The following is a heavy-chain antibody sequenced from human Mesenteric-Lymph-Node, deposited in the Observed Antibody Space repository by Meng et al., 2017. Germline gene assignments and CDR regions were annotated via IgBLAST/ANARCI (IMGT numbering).Heavy chain of an antibody. V-gene: IGHV3-74*01. CDR2: INSDGSST. CDR3: AKGGYYDSSGFFSSSAFDI. J-gene: IGHJ3*02. CDR1: GFTFSSYW. Sequence: GESLKISCAASGFTFSSYWMHWVRQAPGKGLVWVSRINSDGSSTSYADSVKGRFTISRDNSKNTLYLQMNSLRAEDTAVYYCAKGGYYDSSGFFSSSAFDIWGQGTMVTVSS. D-gene: IGHD3-22*01.